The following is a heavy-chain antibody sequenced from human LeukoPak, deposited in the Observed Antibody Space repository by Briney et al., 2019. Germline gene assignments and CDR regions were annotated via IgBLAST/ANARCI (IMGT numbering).Heavy chain of an antibody. Sequence: GGSLRLSCAASGFTFDDYAMNWVRQAPGKGLEWVSYISSSGSTIYYADSVKGRFTISRDNAKNSLYLQMNSLRAEDTAVYYCARDDILTGYPTPFDYWGQGTLVTVSS. J-gene: IGHJ4*02. CDR1: GFTFDDYA. D-gene: IGHD3-9*01. CDR2: ISSSGSTI. V-gene: IGHV3-48*03. CDR3: ARDDILTGYPTPFDY.